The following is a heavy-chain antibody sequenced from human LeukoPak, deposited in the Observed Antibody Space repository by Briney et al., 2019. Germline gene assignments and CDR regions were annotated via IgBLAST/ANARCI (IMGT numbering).Heavy chain of an antibody. J-gene: IGHJ4*02. V-gene: IGHV3-21*01. CDR3: ARDPNVLGITPYYFDF. D-gene: IGHD3-10*02. Sequence: GGSLRLSCAASGFTFSDYTMTWVRQAPGKGLEWVASISSDSSYIGYADSVKGRFSIARDNDKNSLFLKTATLRDDDTGIYYCARDPNVLGITPYYFDFWGQGTLVTVSS. CDR1: GFTFSDYT. CDR2: ISSDSSYI.